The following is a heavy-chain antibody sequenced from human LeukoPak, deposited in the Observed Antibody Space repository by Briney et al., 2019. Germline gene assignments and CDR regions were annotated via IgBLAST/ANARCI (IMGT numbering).Heavy chain of an antibody. CDR2: IIPIFGTA. D-gene: IGHD3-10*02. CDR3: ARGNLMSVGAFDI. Sequence: SVNVSCKPSRGTFSSYAISWVRQAPGQGLEWMGGIIPIFGTANYAQKFQGRVTITADESTSTAYMELSSLRSEDTAVYYCARGNLMSVGAFDIWGQGTMVTVSS. CDR1: RGTFSSYA. V-gene: IGHV1-69*13. J-gene: IGHJ3*02.